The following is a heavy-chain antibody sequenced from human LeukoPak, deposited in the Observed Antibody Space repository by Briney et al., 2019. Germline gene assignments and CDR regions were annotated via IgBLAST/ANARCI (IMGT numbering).Heavy chain of an antibody. CDR3: ARDRLEAVTDDDYFDY. V-gene: IGHV3-33*01. J-gene: IGHJ4*02. CDR1: GFTFSNHG. CDR2: IWYDGSNK. Sequence: GRSLRLSCAASGFTFSNHGMHWVRQAPGRGPEWVALIWYDGSNKYYGDSVKGRFTISRDNSKNTVYLQMNSLRAEDTGVYYCARDRLEAVTDDDYFDYWGQGTLVTVSS. D-gene: IGHD2-21*02.